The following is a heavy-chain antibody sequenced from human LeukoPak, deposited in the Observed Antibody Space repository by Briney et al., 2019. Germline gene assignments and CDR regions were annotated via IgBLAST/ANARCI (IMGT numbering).Heavy chain of an antibody. CDR2: IIPIFGSA. CDR3: AREETHHVYYGMDV. Sequence: GSSVKVSCKASGGTFSSYAVSWVRQAPGQGLECMGGIIPIFGSANYAQKFQGRVTITADESTSTAYMELRSLRSDDTAVYYCAREETHHVYYGMDVWGQGTMVTVSS. V-gene: IGHV1-69*01. D-gene: IGHD1-14*01. CDR1: GGTFSSYA. J-gene: IGHJ6*02.